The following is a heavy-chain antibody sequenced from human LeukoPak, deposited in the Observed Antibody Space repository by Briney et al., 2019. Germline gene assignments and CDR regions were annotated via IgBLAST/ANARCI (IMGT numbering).Heavy chain of an antibody. CDR3: ASSGYSYGYGYFDY. CDR2: INPNSGGT. CDR1: GYTFTGYY. J-gene: IGHJ4*02. D-gene: IGHD5-18*01. Sequence: ASVKVSCKASGYTFTGYYMHWVRQAPGQGLEWMGWINPNSGGTNYAQKFQGRVTITADKSTSAAYMELSSLRSEDTAVYYCASSGYSYGYGYFDYWGQGTLVTVSS. V-gene: IGHV1-2*02.